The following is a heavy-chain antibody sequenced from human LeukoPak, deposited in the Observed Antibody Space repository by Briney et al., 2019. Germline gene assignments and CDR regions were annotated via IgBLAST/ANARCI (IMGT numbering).Heavy chain of an antibody. V-gene: IGHV3-30*03. J-gene: IGHJ1*01. CDR2: VSDDGRNK. Sequence: GGSLRLSCAASGFTFNNYGMHYVRQAPGKGLEWVAVVSDDGRNKNYADSVKGRFTTSRDNAKNSLYLQMNSLRAEDTAVYYCARKNYDNSGYFHHWGQGTLVTVSS. CDR3: ARKNYDNSGYFHH. CDR1: GFTFNNYG. D-gene: IGHD3-22*01.